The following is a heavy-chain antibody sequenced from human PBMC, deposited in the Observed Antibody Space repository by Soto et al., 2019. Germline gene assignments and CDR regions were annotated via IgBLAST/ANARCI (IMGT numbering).Heavy chain of an antibody. CDR1: GFTFSSVW. CDR2: ASPDGTST. D-gene: IGHD4-17*01. Sequence: EVQLVESGGGLVQPGGSLRLSCAASGFTFSSVWMHWVRQAPGKGLEWVSRASPDGTSTSYADSVKGRFTISRDNAKDTLFTQMNSLSAEDTAVYYCTRHGSGDYFLFDPWGQGTLVTVSS. V-gene: IGHV3-74*01. J-gene: IGHJ5*02. CDR3: TRHGSGDYFLFDP.